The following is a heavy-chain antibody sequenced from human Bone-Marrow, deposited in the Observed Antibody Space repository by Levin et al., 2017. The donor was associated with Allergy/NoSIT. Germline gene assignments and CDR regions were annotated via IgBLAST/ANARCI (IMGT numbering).Heavy chain of an antibody. CDR3: TTSISYYDFWSGPFKANWFDP. V-gene: IGHV3-15*01. Sequence: GESLKISCAASGFTFSNAWMSWVRQAPGKGLEWVGRIKSKTDGGTTDYAAPVKGRFTISRDDSKNTLYLQMNSLKTEDTAVYYCTTSISYYDFWSGPFKANWFDPWGQGTLVTVSS. D-gene: IGHD3-3*01. CDR1: GFTFSNAW. J-gene: IGHJ5*02. CDR2: IKSKTDGGTT.